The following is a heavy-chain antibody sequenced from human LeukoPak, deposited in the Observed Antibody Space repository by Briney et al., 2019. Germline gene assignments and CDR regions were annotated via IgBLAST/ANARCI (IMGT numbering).Heavy chain of an antibody. V-gene: IGHV4-34*01. CDR2: INHSGST. CDR3: ARGRGTMVRGVPRRGMDV. J-gene: IGHJ6*04. D-gene: IGHD3-10*01. CDR1: GGSFSGYY. Sequence: PSETLSLTCAVYGGSFSGYYWSWIRQPPGNGLEWIGEINHSGSTNYNPSLKSRVTISVDTSKNQFSLKLSSVTAADTAVYYCARGRGTMVRGVPRRGMDVWGKGTTVTVSS.